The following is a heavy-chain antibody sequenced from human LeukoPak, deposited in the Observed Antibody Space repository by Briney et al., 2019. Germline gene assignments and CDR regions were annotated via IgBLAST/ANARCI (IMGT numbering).Heavy chain of an antibody. CDR2: ISYDGSNK. V-gene: IGHV3-30*04. CDR1: GFTFSSYA. Sequence: GRSLRLSCAASGFTFSSYAMHRVRQAPGKGLEWVAVISYDGSNKYYADSVKGRFTISRDNSKNTLYLQMNSLRAEDTAVYYCARVSSMAGLYWGQGTLVTVSS. D-gene: IGHD6-19*01. CDR3: ARVSSMAGLY. J-gene: IGHJ4*02.